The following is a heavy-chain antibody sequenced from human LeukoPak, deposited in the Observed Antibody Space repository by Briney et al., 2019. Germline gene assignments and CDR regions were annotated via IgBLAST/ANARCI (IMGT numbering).Heavy chain of an antibody. CDR2: IYYSGST. J-gene: IGHJ5*02. CDR3: GESGENGLDP. CDR1: GGSISSYY. D-gene: IGHD3-3*01. Sequence: PSETLSLTCTVSGGSISSYYWSWIRQPPGKGLEWIGYIYYSGSTNYNPSLKSRVTISVDTSKNQFSLKLSSVTAADTAVYYCGESGENGLDPSGQGTLVTVSS. V-gene: IGHV4-59*08.